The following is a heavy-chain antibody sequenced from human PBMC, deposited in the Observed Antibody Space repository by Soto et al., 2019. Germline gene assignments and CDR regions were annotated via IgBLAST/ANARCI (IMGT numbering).Heavy chain of an antibody. CDR1: GFTFSSYA. CDR3: AKPIVVVPAASIDD. CDR2: ISGSGGST. D-gene: IGHD2-2*01. V-gene: IGHV3-23*01. Sequence: XGSLRLSCAASGFTFSSYAMSWVRQAPGKGLEWVSAISGSGGSTYYADSVKGRFTISRDNSKNTLYLQMNSLRAEDTAVYYCAKPIVVVPAASIDDWGQGTLVTVSS. J-gene: IGHJ4*02.